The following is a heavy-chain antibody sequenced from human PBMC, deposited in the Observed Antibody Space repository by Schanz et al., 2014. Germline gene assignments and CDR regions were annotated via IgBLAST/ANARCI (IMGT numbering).Heavy chain of an antibody. CDR3: ARGGYSSGWYDRDIAHFDY. J-gene: IGHJ4*02. CDR1: GYTFTSYD. D-gene: IGHD6-19*01. CDR2: MNPNSGNP. Sequence: QVQLVQSEAEVKKPGASVKVSCTASGYTFTSYDINWVRQAPGQGLEWLGWMNPNSGNPGFAQKFRGRVTMTRNTSMSTAYMELRSLRSDDTAVYYCARGGYSSGWYDRDIAHFDYWGQGTLVTVSS. V-gene: IGHV1-8*01.